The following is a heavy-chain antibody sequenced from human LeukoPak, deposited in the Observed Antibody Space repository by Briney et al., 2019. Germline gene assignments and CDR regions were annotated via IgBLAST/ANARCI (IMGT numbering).Heavy chain of an antibody. CDR2: ISGSGGST. CDR1: GFTFSSYA. D-gene: IGHD5-12*01. CDR3: AKYDGVATNLYFDY. J-gene: IGHJ4*02. V-gene: IGHV3-23*01. Sequence: PGGSLRLSCAASGFTFSSYAMSWVRQAPGKGLEWVSTISGSGGSTYYADSVKGRFTIARDNSKNTLYLQMNSLRAEDTAVYYCAKYDGVATNLYFDYWGQGTLVTVSS.